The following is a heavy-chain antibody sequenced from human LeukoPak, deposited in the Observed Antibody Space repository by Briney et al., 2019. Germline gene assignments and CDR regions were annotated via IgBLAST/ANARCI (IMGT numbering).Heavy chain of an antibody. D-gene: IGHD6-13*01. CDR2: IYTTGST. Sequence: SQTLSLTCTVSGGSISSGSYYWSWIRQPAGKGLEWIGRIYTTGSTNYNPSLKSRVTISVDTPKNQFSLKLSSVSAADTAMYYCARGLTLDNAWYRGWFDPWGQGSLVIVSS. CDR1: GGSISSGSYY. CDR3: ARGLTLDNAWYRGWFDP. V-gene: IGHV4-61*02. J-gene: IGHJ5*02.